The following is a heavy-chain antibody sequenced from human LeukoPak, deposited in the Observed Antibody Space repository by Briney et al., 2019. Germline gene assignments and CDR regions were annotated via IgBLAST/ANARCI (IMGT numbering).Heavy chain of an antibody. Sequence: GGSLRLSCAASGFTFSSYGMHWVRQAPGKGLEWVAFIRYDGSNKYYADSVKGRFTISRDNSKNTLYLQMNSLRAEDTAVYYCAKGGLVVVTPFDYWGQGTLVTVSS. D-gene: IGHD3-22*01. CDR1: GFTFSSYG. V-gene: IGHV3-30*02. CDR3: AKGGLVVVTPFDY. CDR2: IRYDGSNK. J-gene: IGHJ4*02.